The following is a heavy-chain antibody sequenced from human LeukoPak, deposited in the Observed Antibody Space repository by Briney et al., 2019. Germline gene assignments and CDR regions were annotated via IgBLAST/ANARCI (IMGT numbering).Heavy chain of an antibody. CDR1: GGSFSGYY. V-gene: IGHV4-34*01. J-gene: IGHJ1*01. D-gene: IGHD4-17*01. CDR2: INHSGST. CDR3: ARGDYGDYVLAFQH. Sequence: SETLSLTCAVYGGSFSGYYWSWIRQPPGKGLEWIGEINHSGSTNYNPSLKSRVTISVDTSKNQFSLKLSSVTAADTAVYYCARGDYGDYVLAFQHWGQGTLVTVSS.